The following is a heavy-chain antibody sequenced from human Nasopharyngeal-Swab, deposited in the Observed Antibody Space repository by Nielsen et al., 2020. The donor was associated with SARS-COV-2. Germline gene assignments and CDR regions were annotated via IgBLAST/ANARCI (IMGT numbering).Heavy chain of an antibody. CDR2: ISGSGGST. D-gene: IGHD1-26*01. V-gene: IGHV3-23*01. J-gene: IGHJ4*02. CDR3: AKVSWEWELLRWYFDY. CDR1: GFTFSSYA. Sequence: GESLKISCAASGFTFSSYAMSWVRQAPGKGLEWVSAISGSGGSTYYADSVKSRFTISRDNSKNTLYLQMNSLRAEDTAVYYCAKVSWEWELLRWYFDYWGQGTLVTVSS.